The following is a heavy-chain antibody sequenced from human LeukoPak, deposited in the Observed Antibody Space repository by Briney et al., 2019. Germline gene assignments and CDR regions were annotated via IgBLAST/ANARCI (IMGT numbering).Heavy chain of an antibody. J-gene: IGHJ4*02. D-gene: IGHD3-10*01. CDR3: ARENSVTYYYGSGRPFDY. Sequence: SETLSLTCAVYGGSFSGYYWSWIRQPPGKGLEWIGEINHSGCTNYNPSLKSRVTISVDTSKNHFSLKLSSVTAGDTAVYYCARENSVTYYYGSGRPFDYWGQGTLVTVSS. CDR2: INHSGCT. V-gene: IGHV4-34*01. CDR1: GGSFSGYY.